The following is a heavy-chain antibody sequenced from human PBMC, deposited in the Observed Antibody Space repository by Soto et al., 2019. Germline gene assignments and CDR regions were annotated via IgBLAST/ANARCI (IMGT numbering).Heavy chain of an antibody. J-gene: IGHJ4*02. CDR1: GGSFSGYY. CDR3: AGGIAARPLGY. V-gene: IGHV4-34*01. D-gene: IGHD6-6*01. CDR2: INHSGST. Sequence: PSDTLSLTCAVYGGSFSGYYWSWIRQPPGKGLEWIGEINHSGSTNYNPSLKSRVTISVDRSKNQFSLKLSSVTAADTAVYYCAGGIAARPLGYWGQGTLVTVSS.